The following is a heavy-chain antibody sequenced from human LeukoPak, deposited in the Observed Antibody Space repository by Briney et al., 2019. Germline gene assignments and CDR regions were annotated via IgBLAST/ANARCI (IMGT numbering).Heavy chain of an antibody. D-gene: IGHD3-22*01. CDR1: GDSVSSNDAA. Sequence: SQTLSLTCAISGDSVSSNDAAWNWIRQSPSRGLEWLGRTYYRSKWYYDYAVSVKSRITINPDTSKNQFSLQLSAVTPEDTAVYYCAKGYYYDSSGHYHHNWFDPWGQGTLVTVSS. CDR2: TYYRSKWYY. J-gene: IGHJ5*02. V-gene: IGHV6-1*01. CDR3: AKGYYYDSSGHYHHNWFDP.